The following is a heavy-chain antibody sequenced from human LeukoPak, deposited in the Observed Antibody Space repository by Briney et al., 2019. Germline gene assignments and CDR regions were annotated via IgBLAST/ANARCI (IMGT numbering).Heavy chain of an antibody. D-gene: IGHD5/OR15-5a*01. CDR2: IKQDGSDK. CDR3: AREFRLRYYFDY. CDR1: GFTFTHFW. J-gene: IGHJ4*02. Sequence: GGSLRLSCAASGFTFTHFWMSWVRQAPGKGLEWVANIKQDGSDKYYADSVKGRFTISRDNAKNSLYLQMNSLRAEDTAVYYCAREFRLRYYFDYWGQGTLVTVSS. V-gene: IGHV3-7*01.